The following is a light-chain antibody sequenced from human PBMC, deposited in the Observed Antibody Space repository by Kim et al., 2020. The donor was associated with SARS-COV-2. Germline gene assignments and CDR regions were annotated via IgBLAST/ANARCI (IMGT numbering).Light chain of an antibody. CDR3: QHRSNRPLT. V-gene: IGKV3-11*01. CDR1: PSASSY. Sequence: SPPGQTATRPRRARPSASSYLAWYQQTPAQAPTLRIYDASTKATGIPARFSGSGSGTDFTLTISSLEPEDFAVYYCQHRSNRPLTFGGGTKVDIK. CDR2: DAS. J-gene: IGKJ4*02.